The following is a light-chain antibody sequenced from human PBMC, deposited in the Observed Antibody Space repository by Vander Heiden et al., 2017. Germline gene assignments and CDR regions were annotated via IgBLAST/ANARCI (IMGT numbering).Light chain of an antibody. CDR3: QCYDSSLSVNVV. V-gene: IGLV1-40*01. CDR1: STNIGAGDG. J-gene: IGLJ2*01. CDR2: SNS. Sequence: HSVLPPPPSVSGAPAQRVTISCTWSSTNIGAGDGVHWYQQHPGTAPKPLIYSNSNRPPGVPDRVSGSKSGTSASLAITGLQVQDEAEYYCQCYDSSLSVNVVFGGGTKLTVL.